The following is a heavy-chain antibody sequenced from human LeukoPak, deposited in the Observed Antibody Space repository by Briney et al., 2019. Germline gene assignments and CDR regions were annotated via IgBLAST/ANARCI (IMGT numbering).Heavy chain of an antibody. Sequence: AGGSLRLSCAASGFTVSSNYMSWVRQAPGKGLEWVSVIYSGGSTYYADSVKGRFTISRDNSKNTLYLQMNSLRAEDTAVYYCARDVLDSSDYYWVDYWGQGTLVTVSS. J-gene: IGHJ4*02. CDR1: GFTVSSNY. D-gene: IGHD3-22*01. V-gene: IGHV3-53*01. CDR3: ARDVLDSSDYYWVDY. CDR2: IYSGGST.